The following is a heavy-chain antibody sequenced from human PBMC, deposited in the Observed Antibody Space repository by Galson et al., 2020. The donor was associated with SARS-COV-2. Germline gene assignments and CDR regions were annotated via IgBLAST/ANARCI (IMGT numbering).Heavy chain of an antibody. V-gene: IGHV3-30*04. CDR1: GFTFSSYA. J-gene: IGHJ6*02. Sequence: GGSLRLSCAASGFTFSSYAMSWVRQAPGKGLEWVAVISYDGSNKYYADSVKGRFTISRDNSKNTLYLQMNSLRAEDTAVYYCARDYYDSSGYSAGMDVWGQGTTVTVSS. D-gene: IGHD3-22*01. CDR3: ARDYYDSSGYSAGMDV. CDR2: ISYDGSNK.